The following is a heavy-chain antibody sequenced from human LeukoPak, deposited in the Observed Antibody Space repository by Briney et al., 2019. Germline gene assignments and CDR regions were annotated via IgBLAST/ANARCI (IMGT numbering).Heavy chain of an antibody. CDR3: ARDGYTTAYAFDI. Sequence: SVKVSCKASGGTFSSYAISWVRQAPGQGLEWMGRIIPILGTANYAQKFQGRVTITADKSTSTAYMELSSLRSEDTAVYYCARDGYTTAYAFDIWGQGTMVTVSS. CDR1: GGTFSSYA. CDR2: IIPILGTA. D-gene: IGHD5-18*01. V-gene: IGHV1-69*04. J-gene: IGHJ3*02.